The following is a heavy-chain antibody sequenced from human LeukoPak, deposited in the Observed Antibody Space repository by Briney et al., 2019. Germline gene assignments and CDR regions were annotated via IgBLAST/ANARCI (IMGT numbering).Heavy chain of an antibody. Sequence: SETLSLTCAVYGGSFSGYYWSWIRQPPVKGLEWIGEINHSGSTNYNPSLKSRVTISVDTSRNQFSLKLSSVTAADTAVYYCARGRTAGTIDYWGQGTLVTVSS. V-gene: IGHV4-34*01. J-gene: IGHJ4*02. CDR3: ARGRTAGTIDY. CDR1: GGSFSGYY. D-gene: IGHD1-1*01. CDR2: INHSGST.